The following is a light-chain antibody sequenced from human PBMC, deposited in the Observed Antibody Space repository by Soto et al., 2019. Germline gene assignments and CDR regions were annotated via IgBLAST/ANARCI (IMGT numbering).Light chain of an antibody. CDR1: QRIRNY. J-gene: IGKJ2*01. CDR3: QQSYSTPYT. Sequence: DIQMTQSPSSLSASVGDRVTITCRASQRIRNYLNWYQQKPGKAPKLLIYAASSLQSGVPSRFSGSGSVTDFTLTISSLQPEDFATYYCQQSYSTPYTFGQGTDLEIK. V-gene: IGKV1-39*01. CDR2: AAS.